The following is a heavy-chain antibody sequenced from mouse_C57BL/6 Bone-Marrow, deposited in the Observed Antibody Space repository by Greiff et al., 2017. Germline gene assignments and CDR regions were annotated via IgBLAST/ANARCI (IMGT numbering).Heavy chain of an antibody. CDR1: GFSFTSYG. V-gene: IGHV2-3*01. CDR3: AKPSNMWYFDV. Sequence: VQLVESGPGLVAPSPSLSISCTASGFSFTSYGVSWVRQPPGKGLEWLGVIWGDGSTNYHSALISRLSISKDNSKSQVFLKLNSLQTDDTATYYCAKPSNMWYFDVWGTGTTVTVSS. J-gene: IGHJ1*03. CDR2: IWGDGST.